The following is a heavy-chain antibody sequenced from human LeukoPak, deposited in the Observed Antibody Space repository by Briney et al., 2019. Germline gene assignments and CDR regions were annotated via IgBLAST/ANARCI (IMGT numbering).Heavy chain of an antibody. CDR3: ATGTSYYAG. D-gene: IGHD2/OR15-2a*01. CDR2: INHSGST. Sequence: SETLSLTCAVYGGSFSGYYWSWIRQPPGKGLEWIGEINHSGSTNYNPSLKSRVTISVDTSKNQFSLKLSSVTAEDTAVYHCATGTSYYAGWGQGTLVTVSS. J-gene: IGHJ4*02. CDR1: GGSFSGYY. V-gene: IGHV4-34*01.